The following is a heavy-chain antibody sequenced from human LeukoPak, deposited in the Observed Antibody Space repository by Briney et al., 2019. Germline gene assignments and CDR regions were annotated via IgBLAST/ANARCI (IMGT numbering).Heavy chain of an antibody. D-gene: IGHD3-22*01. V-gene: IGHV1-18*01. CDR2: ISAYNGKT. J-gene: IGHJ4*02. CDR3: ARGWDSSGQIPFFY. Sequence: ASVKVSCKASGYTFTSYGISWVRQAPGQGLEWMGWISAYNGKTNYPQKFQDRVTMTTDTSTSTAYMELSSLRSEDTAVYYCARGWDSSGQIPFFYWGQGTLVTVSS. CDR1: GYTFTSYG.